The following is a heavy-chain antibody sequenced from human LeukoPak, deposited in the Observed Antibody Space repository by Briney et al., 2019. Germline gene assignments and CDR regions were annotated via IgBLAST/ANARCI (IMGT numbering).Heavy chain of an antibody. Sequence: PGGSLRLSCAASGFTFSSYAMTWVRQAPGKGLEWVSVIYSGGSTYYADSVKGRFTISRHNSKNTLYLQMNSLRAEDTAVYYCARSPLEGNWFDAWGQGTLVTVSS. D-gene: IGHD5-24*01. CDR3: ARSPLEGNWFDA. CDR1: GFTFSSYA. V-gene: IGHV3-53*04. CDR2: IYSGGST. J-gene: IGHJ5*02.